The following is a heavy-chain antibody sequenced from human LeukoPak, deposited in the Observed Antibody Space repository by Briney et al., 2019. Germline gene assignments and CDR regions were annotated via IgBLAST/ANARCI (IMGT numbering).Heavy chain of an antibody. D-gene: IGHD2-15*01. CDR2: ISGYNGKT. CDR3: ARIFSNWFDP. V-gene: IGHV1-18*01. Sequence: ASVKVSCKTSGYTFTSYGISWVRQAPGQGLEWVGWISGYNGKTDYEQKLQGRLTMTTDTSTNTAYMELRGLRSDDTAVYYCARIFSNWFDPWGQGTLVTVSS. CDR1: GYTFTSYG. J-gene: IGHJ5*02.